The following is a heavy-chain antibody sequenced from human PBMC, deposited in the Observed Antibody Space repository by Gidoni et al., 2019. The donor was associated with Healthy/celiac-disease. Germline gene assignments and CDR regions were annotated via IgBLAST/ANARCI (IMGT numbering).Heavy chain of an antibody. V-gene: IGHV3-15*01. J-gene: IGHJ4*02. CDR1: GFTFRNAW. CDR3: TTDRYYYDSSGSQPFDY. CDR2: IKSKTDGGTT. Sequence: EVQLVESGGGLVKPGGSLRLSCAASGFTFRNAWLSWVRQAPGKGLEWVGRIKSKTDGGTTDYAAPVKGRLTISRDDSKNTLYLQMNSLKTEDTAVYYCTTDRYYYDSSGSQPFDYWGQGTLVTVSS. D-gene: IGHD3-22*01.